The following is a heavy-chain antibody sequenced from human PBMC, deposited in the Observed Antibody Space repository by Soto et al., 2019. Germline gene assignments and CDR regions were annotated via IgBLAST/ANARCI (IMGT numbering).Heavy chain of an antibody. CDR1: GFTFSNYS. D-gene: IGHD2-2*02. V-gene: IGHV3-21*01. Sequence: GGSLRISCVGSGFTFSNYSINWVRQAPGKGLEWVSSISGRNDIYYADSVKGRFTISRDNAKNSVSLQMNSLRAEDTAVYYCAREYTAWPLAYGLDVWGQGTTVTVSS. J-gene: IGHJ6*02. CDR2: ISGRNDI. CDR3: AREYTAWPLAYGLDV.